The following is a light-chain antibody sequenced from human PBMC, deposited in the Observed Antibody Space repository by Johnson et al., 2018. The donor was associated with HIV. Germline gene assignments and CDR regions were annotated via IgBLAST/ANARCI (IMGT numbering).Light chain of an antibody. CDR2: ENT. V-gene: IGLV1-51*02. CDR1: SSNIGNNY. Sequence: QSVLTQPPSVSAAPGQKVTISCSGSSSNIGNNYVSWYQQLPGTAPKLLIYENTKRPSGIPDRFSGSKSGKSATLGITGLQTGDEADYYCGTWDSSLSASFGTGTKVTVL. CDR3: GTWDSSLSAS. J-gene: IGLJ1*01.